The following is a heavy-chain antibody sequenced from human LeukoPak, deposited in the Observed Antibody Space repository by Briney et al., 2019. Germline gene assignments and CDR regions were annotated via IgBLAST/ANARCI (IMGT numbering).Heavy chain of an antibody. V-gene: IGHV4-38-2*02. CDR1: GYSISRGYH. J-gene: IGHJ4*02. CDR3: TRDDWNPDF. CDR2: VHRSGST. D-gene: IGHD1-1*01. Sequence: SETLSLTCSVSGYSISRGYHWGWIRQPPGKGLEWIGSVHRSGSTYYNPSLKSRVTISADTSKNQFSLRLSSVAAADTAVYYCTRDDWNPDFWGQGTLVTVSS.